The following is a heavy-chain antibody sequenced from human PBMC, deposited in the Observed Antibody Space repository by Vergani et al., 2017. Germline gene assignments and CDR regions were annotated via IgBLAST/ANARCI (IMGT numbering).Heavy chain of an antibody. D-gene: IGHD1-1*01. CDR2: ISYDGTQK. CDR1: GFTSSYYG. V-gene: IGHV3-30*03. Sequence: VLLVESGGGFVQPGGSLRLSCVVSGFTSSYYGMHWVRQAPGKGLEWVAVISYDGTQKYYADSVKGRFTISRDNSKSTLYLQMNSLRTEDTAVYYCATKSCGTPGCQIGYFREWGQGTLVTVSS. J-gene: IGHJ1*01. CDR3: ATKSCGTPGCQIGYFRE.